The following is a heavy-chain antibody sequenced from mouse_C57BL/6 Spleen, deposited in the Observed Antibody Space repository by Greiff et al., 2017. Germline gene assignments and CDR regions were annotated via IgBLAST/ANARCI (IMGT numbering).Heavy chain of an antibody. CDR2: IRSKSNNYAT. J-gene: IGHJ2*01. D-gene: IGHD3-2*02. CDR3: VRSGYPSYFDY. CDR1: GFSFNTYA. Sequence: EVQLQASGGGLVQPKGSLKLSCAASGFSFNTYAMNWVRQAPGKGLEWVARIRSKSNNYATYYADSVKDRFTISRDDSESMLYLQMNNLKTEDTAMYYCVRSGYPSYFDYWGQGTTLTVSS. V-gene: IGHV10-1*01.